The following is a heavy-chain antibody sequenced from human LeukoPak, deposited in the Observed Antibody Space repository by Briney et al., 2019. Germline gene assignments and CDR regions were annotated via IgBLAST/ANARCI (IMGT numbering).Heavy chain of an antibody. D-gene: IGHD6-19*01. V-gene: IGHV4-59*01. CDR1: GDSISSYY. Sequence: PSETLSLTCTVSGDSISSYYWSWLRQPPGKGLEWIGYIYYSGSTNYNPSLKSRVTISVDTSKNQFSLKLSSVTAADTAVYYCARLTGYSSGWSTAPPPYYFDYWGQGTLVTVSS. CDR2: IYYSGST. CDR3: ARLTGYSSGWSTAPPPYYFDY. J-gene: IGHJ4*02.